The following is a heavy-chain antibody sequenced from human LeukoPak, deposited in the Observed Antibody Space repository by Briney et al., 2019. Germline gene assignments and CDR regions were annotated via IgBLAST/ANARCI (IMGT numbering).Heavy chain of an antibody. CDR2: IKQDGSET. D-gene: IGHD3-10*01. Sequence: GGSLRLSCAASGFIFFKYWMTWVRQAPGKGLEWVAIIKQDGSETYYLDSVKGRFTISRDNAKNSLYLHMNSLRVEDTAVYYCARVAGEASGSHPFDIWGQGTMVTASS. CDR3: ARVAGEASGSHPFDI. J-gene: IGHJ3*01. CDR1: GFIFFKYW. V-gene: IGHV3-7*04.